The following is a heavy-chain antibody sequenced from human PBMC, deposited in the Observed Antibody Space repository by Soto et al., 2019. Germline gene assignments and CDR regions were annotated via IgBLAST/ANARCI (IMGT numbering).Heavy chain of an antibody. CDR3: AHSPPRGATVTGNFDY. J-gene: IGHJ4*02. D-gene: IGHD4-17*01. CDR2: IYWDDDK. Sequence: QITLKESGPTLVNPTQTLTLTCTFSGFSLSTSGVGVGWIRQPPGKALEWLAVIYWDDDKRYSPSLKSRLTITKDTSKNQVVLTMTHMDPVDTATYYCAHSPPRGATVTGNFDYWGQGTLVTVSS. CDR1: GFSLSTSGVG. V-gene: IGHV2-5*02.